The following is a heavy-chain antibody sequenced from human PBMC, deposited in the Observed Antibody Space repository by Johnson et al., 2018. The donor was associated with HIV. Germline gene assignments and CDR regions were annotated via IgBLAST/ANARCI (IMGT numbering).Heavy chain of an antibody. CDR3: ARQHYYDSSGQGGGLDI. J-gene: IGHJ3*02. V-gene: IGHV3-20*04. CDR1: GFIFDAYG. CDR2: INWNGGSV. D-gene: IGHD3-22*01. Sequence: VQLVESGGDVVRPGGSLRLSCAGSGFIFDAYGLRWVRQPPGKGLEWVSGINWNGGSVGYADSVKGRFISSRDNANNSLYLQMNSLRAEDTALYYCARQHYYDSSGQGGGLDIWGQGTMVTVSS.